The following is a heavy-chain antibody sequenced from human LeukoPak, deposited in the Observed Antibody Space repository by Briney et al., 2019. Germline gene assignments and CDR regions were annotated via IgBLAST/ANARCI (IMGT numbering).Heavy chain of an antibody. CDR3: ARLPLRYFDWLTSGNAFDI. CDR1: GYSFTSYW. D-gene: IGHD3-9*01. Sequence: GESLKISCKGSGYSFTSYWIGWVRQMPGKGLEWMGIIYPGDSDTRYSPSFQGQVTISADKSISTAYLQWSSLKASDTAMYYCARLPLRYFDWLTSGNAFDIWGQGTMVTVSS. J-gene: IGHJ3*02. CDR2: IYPGDSDT. V-gene: IGHV5-51*01.